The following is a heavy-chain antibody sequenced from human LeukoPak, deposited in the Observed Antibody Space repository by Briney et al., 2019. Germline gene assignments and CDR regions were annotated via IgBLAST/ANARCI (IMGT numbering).Heavy chain of an antibody. CDR3: AKGGGGQLWLGLDY. D-gene: IGHD5-18*01. J-gene: IGHJ4*02. V-gene: IGHV3-9*03. CDR1: GFTFDDYA. CDR2: ISWNSGSI. Sequence: GRSLRLSCAVSGFTFDDYAMHWVRQAPGKGLEWVSGISWNSGSIGYADSVRGRFTISRDNAKNSLYLQMNSLRAEDMALYYCAKGGGGQLWLGLDYWGQGTLVTVSS.